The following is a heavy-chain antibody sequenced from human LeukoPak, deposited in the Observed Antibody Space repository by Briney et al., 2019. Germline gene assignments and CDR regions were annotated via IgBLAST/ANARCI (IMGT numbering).Heavy chain of an antibody. CDR1: GNYW. Sequence: GGSLRLSCAASGNYWMHWVRQAPGKGLVWVSHVNSDGSWTTYADSVKGRFTISKDNAKNTVYLQMNNLRAEDTAVYYCVSFCETYWGRGTLVTVSS. CDR3: VSFCETY. J-gene: IGHJ4*02. CDR2: VNSDGSWT. D-gene: IGHD2-15*01. V-gene: IGHV3-74*01.